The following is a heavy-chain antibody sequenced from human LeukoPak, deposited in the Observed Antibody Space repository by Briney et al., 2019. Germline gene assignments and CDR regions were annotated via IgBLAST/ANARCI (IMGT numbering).Heavy chain of an antibody. CDR3: ARGDIVVVPAGRPLDY. CDR2: IRYDGSNK. Sequence: PGGSLRLSCAASGFTFSNYAMHWVRQAPGKGLEWVAFIRYDGSNKYYADSVKGRFTISRDNSKNTLYLQMNSLRAEDTAVYYCARGDIVVVPAGRPLDYWGQGTLVTVSS. V-gene: IGHV3-30*02. CDR1: GFTFSNYA. D-gene: IGHD2-2*01. J-gene: IGHJ4*02.